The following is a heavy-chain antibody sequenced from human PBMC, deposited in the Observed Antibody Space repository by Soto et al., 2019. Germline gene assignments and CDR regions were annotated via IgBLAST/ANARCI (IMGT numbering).Heavy chain of an antibody. CDR2: ISSSSSTI. J-gene: IGHJ4*02. Sequence: GGSLRLSCAASGFTFSSYSMNWVRQAPGKGLEWVSYISSSSSTIYYADSVKDRFTISRDNAKNSLYLQMNSLRAEDTAVYYCARDFSLDTAMVTKTYWGQGTLVTVSS. V-gene: IGHV3-48*01. D-gene: IGHD5-18*01. CDR3: ARDFSLDTAMVTKTY. CDR1: GFTFSSYS.